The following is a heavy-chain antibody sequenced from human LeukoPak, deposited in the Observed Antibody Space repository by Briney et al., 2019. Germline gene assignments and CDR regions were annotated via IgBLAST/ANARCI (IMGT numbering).Heavy chain of an antibody. Sequence: PGGSLRLSCAASGFVFSDYYMIWIRQAPGKGLEWVSYISSSSTTIYYADSVKGRFTISGDNAKNSLYLQMNSLRVEDTAVYYCARVSGGRIAATGTSDYWGQGTLVTVSS. CDR3: ARVSGGRIAATGTSDY. V-gene: IGHV3-11*04. J-gene: IGHJ4*02. CDR1: GFVFSDYY. CDR2: ISSSSTTI. D-gene: IGHD6-13*01.